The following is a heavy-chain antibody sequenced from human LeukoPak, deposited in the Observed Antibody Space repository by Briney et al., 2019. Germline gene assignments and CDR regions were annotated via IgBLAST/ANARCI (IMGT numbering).Heavy chain of an antibody. V-gene: IGHV3-30*02. D-gene: IGHD4-11*01. CDR3: ARARYREGDDAFDI. CDR1: GFTFSSYG. CDR2: IRYDGSNK. J-gene: IGHJ3*02. Sequence: PGGSLRLSCAASGFTFSSYGMHWVRQAPGKGLEWVAFIRYDGSNKYYADSVKGRFTISRDNSKNTLYLQMNSLRAEDTAVYYCARARYREGDDAFDIWGQGTMVTVSS.